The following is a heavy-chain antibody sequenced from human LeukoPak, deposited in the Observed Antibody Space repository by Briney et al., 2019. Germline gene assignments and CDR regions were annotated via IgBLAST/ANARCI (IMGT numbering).Heavy chain of an antibody. Sequence: SQTLSLTCAISGDSVSSNSAAWNWIRQSPSRGLEWLGRTYYTSKSYTDYALSVKSRITINPDTSKNQFSLHLNSATPEDTAVYYCARDTPLAYCSGGNCYYGAFDFWGQGTMITVSS. V-gene: IGHV6-1*01. CDR1: GDSVSSNSAA. CDR2: TYYTSKSYT. J-gene: IGHJ3*01. D-gene: IGHD2-15*01. CDR3: ARDTPLAYCSGGNCYYGAFDF.